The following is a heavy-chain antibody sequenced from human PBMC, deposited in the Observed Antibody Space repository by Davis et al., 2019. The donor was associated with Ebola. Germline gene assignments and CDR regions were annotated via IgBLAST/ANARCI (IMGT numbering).Heavy chain of an antibody. Sequence: MPSETLSLTCAVYGGSFSGYYWSWIRQPPGKGLEWIGEINHSGSTNYNPSLKSRVTISVDTSKNQFSLKLSSVTAADTAVYYCARGVTGYTDWLDPWGQGTLVTVSS. CDR2: INHSGST. CDR3: ARGVTGYTDWLDP. CDR1: GGSFSGYY. D-gene: IGHD5-12*01. J-gene: IGHJ5*02. V-gene: IGHV4-34*01.